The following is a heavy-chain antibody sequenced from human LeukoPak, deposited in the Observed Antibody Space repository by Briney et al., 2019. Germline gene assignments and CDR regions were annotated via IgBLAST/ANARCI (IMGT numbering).Heavy chain of an antibody. CDR2: IYHSGST. CDR3: AREEILAAAGNFDY. Sequence: GSLRLSCAASGFTFSNAWMSWVRQAPGKGLEWIGSIYHSGSTYYNPSLKSRVTISVDTSKNQFSLKLSSVTAADTAVYYCAREEILAAAGNFDYWGQGTLVTVSS. D-gene: IGHD6-13*01. V-gene: IGHV4-38-2*02. CDR1: GFTFSNAW. J-gene: IGHJ4*02.